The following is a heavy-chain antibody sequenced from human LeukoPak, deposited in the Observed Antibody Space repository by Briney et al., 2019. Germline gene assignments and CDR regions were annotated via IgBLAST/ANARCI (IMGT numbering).Heavy chain of an antibody. CDR3: ARDRFMDFNNWFDP. J-gene: IGHJ5*02. CDR2: INSDGSST. D-gene: IGHD2-2*03. V-gene: IGHV3-74*01. CDR1: GFTFSNYW. Sequence: GGSLRLSCAASGFTFSNYWVHWVRQPPGKGLVWVSRINSDGSSTSYADSVKGRFTISRDNAKNTLYLQMNSVRAEDTAVYYCARDRFMDFNNWFDPWGRGTLVTVSS.